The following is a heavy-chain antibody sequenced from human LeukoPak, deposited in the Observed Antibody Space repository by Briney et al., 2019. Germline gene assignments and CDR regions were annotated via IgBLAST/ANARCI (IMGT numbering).Heavy chain of an antibody. CDR1: GFTVSSNY. CDR2: IYSGGST. CDR3: ARGPPYYDFWSGYYRFDY. V-gene: IGHV3-66*02. D-gene: IGHD3-3*01. J-gene: IGHJ4*02. Sequence: GGSLRLSCAASGFTVSSNYMSWVRQAPGKGLEWVSVIYSGGSTYYADSVKGRFTISKDNSRNTLYLQMNSLRAEDTAVYYCARGPPYYDFWSGYYRFDYWGQGTLVTVSS.